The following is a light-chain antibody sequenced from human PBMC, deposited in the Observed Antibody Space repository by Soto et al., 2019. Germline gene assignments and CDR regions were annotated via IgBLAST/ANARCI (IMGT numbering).Light chain of an antibody. J-gene: IGKJ1*01. V-gene: IGKV1-12*01. CDR1: QGINNW. CDR2: AAS. Sequence: DIQITQSPSSVSASVGDTVTITCRASQGINNWLGWYQQTPGKAPKLLIYAASSLQSGVPSRFSGSGSGTDFTLTISSLQPEDFATYYCQQANSFPRTFGQGTKVDIK. CDR3: QQANSFPRT.